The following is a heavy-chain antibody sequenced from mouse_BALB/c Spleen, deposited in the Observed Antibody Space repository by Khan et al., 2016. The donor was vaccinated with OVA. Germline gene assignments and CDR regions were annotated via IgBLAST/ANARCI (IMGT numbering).Heavy chain of an antibody. CDR2: MSSGGDYT. D-gene: IGHD4-1*01. Sequence: EVKLLESGGDLVKPGGSLKLSCAVSGFTFSSYSMSWVRQIPDKRLEWVATMSSGGDYTYYPDSVKGRFTISRDNAKNTLYLQMSSLKSEDTAMYYCASHLTGSFTYWGQGTLVTVSA. CDR1: GFTFSSYS. CDR3: ASHLTGSFTY. V-gene: IGHV5-6*01. J-gene: IGHJ3*01.